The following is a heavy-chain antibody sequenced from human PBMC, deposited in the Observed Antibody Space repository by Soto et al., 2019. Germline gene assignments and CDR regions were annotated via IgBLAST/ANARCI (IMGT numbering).Heavy chain of an antibody. CDR2: TYYRSKWYN. D-gene: IGHD5-18*01. V-gene: IGHV6-1*01. CDR3: ARASRAAMVTSAWFDP. Sequence: SQTLSLTCAISGDSVSSNSAAWNWIRQSPSRGLEWLGRTYYRSKWYNDYAVSVKSRITINPDTSKNQFSLQLNSVTPEDTAVYYCARASRAAMVTSAWFDPGAREPWSPSPQ. J-gene: IGHJ5*02. CDR1: GDSVSSNSAA.